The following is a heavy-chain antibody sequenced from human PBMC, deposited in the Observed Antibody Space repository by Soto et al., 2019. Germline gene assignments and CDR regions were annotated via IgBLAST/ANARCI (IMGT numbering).Heavy chain of an antibody. J-gene: IGHJ1*01. CDR2: TSYDGSDK. CDR3: ARWGTTGGLDV. D-gene: IGHD3-16*01. CDR1: GFTFRSYV. V-gene: IGHV3-30*05. Sequence: QVQLVESGGGVVQPGTSLRVSCVGSGFTFRSYVMHWVRQAPGKGLEWVALTSYDGSDKYYDDSVRGRFTISRDNSRNTVDLQMDSLTLEGTALYYCARWGTTGGLDVWGQGTLVYVSS.